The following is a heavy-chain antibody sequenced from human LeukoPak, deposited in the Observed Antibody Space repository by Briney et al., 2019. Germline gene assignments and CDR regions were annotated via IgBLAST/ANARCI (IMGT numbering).Heavy chain of an antibody. J-gene: IGHJ4*02. CDR1: GFTFSSYA. Sequence: GGSLRLSCAASGFTFSSYAMSWVRQAPGKGLEWVSAISGSGGSTYYADSVKGRFTISRDNAKNSLYLQMNSLRAEDTAVYYCAREEIAVALGYWGQGTLVTVSS. CDR2: ISGSGGST. V-gene: IGHV3-23*01. D-gene: IGHD6-19*01. CDR3: AREEIAVALGY.